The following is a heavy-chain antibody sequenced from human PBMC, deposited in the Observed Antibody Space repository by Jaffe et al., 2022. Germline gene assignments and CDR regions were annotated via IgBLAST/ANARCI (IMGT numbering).Heavy chain of an antibody. CDR1: GYSISSGYY. CDR3: ARHLGYSSIYYYYYYYMDV. J-gene: IGHJ6*03. D-gene: IGHD6-13*01. Sequence: QVQLQESGPGLVKPSETLSLTCAVSGYSISSGYYWGWIRQPPGKGLEWIGSIYHSGSTYYNPSLKSRVTISVDTSKNQFSLKLSSVTAADTAVYYCARHLGYSSIYYYYYYYMDVWGKGTTVTVSS. V-gene: IGHV4-38-2*01. CDR2: IYHSGST.